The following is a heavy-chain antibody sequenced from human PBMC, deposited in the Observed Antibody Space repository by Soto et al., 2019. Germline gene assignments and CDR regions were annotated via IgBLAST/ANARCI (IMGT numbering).Heavy chain of an antibody. CDR3: SRDLCCSGGSCYPSCGYYMDV. J-gene: IGHJ6*03. D-gene: IGHD2-15*01. Sequence: GASVKVSCKASGYTFTSYYMHWVRQAPGQGLEWMGKINPSGGSTSYAQKFQGRVTMTRDTSTSTVYMELSSLRSEDTAVYYCSRDLCCSGGSCYPSCGYYMDVWGKGTTVTVSS. CDR2: INPSGGST. CDR1: GYTFTSYY. V-gene: IGHV1-46*03.